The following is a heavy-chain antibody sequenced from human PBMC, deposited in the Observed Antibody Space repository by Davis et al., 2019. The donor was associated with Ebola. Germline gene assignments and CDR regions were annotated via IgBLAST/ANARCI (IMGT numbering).Heavy chain of an antibody. CDR3: ASFGIVGATNAFDI. CDR1: GGTFSSYA. D-gene: IGHD1-26*01. J-gene: IGHJ3*02. Sequence: AASVKVSCKASGGTFSSYAISWVRQAPGQGLEWMGGIIPIFGTANYAQKFQGRVTITADQSTSTAYMELSSLRSEDTAVYYCASFGIVGATNAFDIWGQGTMVTVSS. V-gene: IGHV1-69*13. CDR2: IIPIFGTA.